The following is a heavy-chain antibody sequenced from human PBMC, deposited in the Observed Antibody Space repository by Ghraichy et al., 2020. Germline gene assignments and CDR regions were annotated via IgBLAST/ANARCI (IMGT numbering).Heavy chain of an antibody. CDR2: INHSGST. J-gene: IGHJ5*02. Sequence: GSLSLTCAVYGGSFSGYYWSWIRQPPGKGLEWIGEINHSGSTNYNPSLKSRVTISVDTSKNQFSLKLSSVTAADTAVYYCARGSIVVVPAAKRIHWFDPWGQGTLVTVSS. CDR3: ARGSIVVVPAAKRIHWFDP. CDR1: GGSFSGYY. V-gene: IGHV4-34*01. D-gene: IGHD2-2*01.